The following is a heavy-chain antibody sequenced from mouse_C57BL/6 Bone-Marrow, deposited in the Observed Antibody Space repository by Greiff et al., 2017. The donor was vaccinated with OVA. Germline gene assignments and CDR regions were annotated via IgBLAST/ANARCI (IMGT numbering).Heavy chain of an antibody. J-gene: IGHJ1*03. Sequence: VQLQQSGPELVKPGASVKISCKASGYSFTGYYMHWVKQSSEKSLEWIGEINPSTDGTSYNQKFKGKATLTVDKSSSTAYMQLKSLTSEDSAVYYCEMGPYGRSYRYFDVWGTGTTVTVSS. CDR1: GYSFTGYY. V-gene: IGHV1-43*01. CDR3: EMGPYGRSYRYFDV. CDR2: INPSTDGT. D-gene: IGHD1-1*01.